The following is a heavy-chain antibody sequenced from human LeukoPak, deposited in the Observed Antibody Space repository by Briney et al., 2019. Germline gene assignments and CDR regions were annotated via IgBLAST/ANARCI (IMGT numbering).Heavy chain of an antibody. CDR2: IYTSGTI. CDR3: ARDSGTTGEVKFDP. J-gene: IGHJ5*02. D-gene: IGHD3-10*01. CDR1: GGSISSYY. V-gene: IGHV4-4*07. Sequence: SETLSLTCTVSGGSISSYYWSWIRQPAGTALEWIGRIYTSGTITYNPSLKSRVTMSVDTSKNQFSLKLSSVTAADTAVYYCARDSGTTGEVKFDPWAREPWSPSPQ.